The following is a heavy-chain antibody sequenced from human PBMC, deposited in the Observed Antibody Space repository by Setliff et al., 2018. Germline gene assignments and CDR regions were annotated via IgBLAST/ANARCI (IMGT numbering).Heavy chain of an antibody. D-gene: IGHD2-15*01. CDR1: SGSIINYY. V-gene: IGHV4-59*01. CDR2: IKYDGTT. J-gene: IGHJ6*03. CDR3: ARGCAAGACYSDYYYYMDV. Sequence: SETLSLTCTVSSGSIINYYWSWIRQPPGRPLEWIGYIKYDGTTDYNPSLDGRVTMSVDTSKNQFSLKLKSVTAADTAMYYCARGCAAGACYSDYYYYMDVWGKGTTVTVS.